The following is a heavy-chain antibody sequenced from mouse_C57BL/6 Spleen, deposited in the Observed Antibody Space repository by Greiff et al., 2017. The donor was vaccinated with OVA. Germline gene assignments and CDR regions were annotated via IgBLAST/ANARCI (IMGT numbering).Heavy chain of an antibody. Sequence: EVQVVESGGDLVKPGGSLKLSCAASGFTFSSYGMSWVRQTPDKRLEWVATISSGGSYTYYPDSVKGRFTISRDNAKNTLYLQMSSLKSEDTAMYYCARLDYGNYVGWYFDVWGTGTTVTVSS. V-gene: IGHV5-6*01. D-gene: IGHD2-1*01. J-gene: IGHJ1*03. CDR1: GFTFSSYG. CDR2: ISSGGSYT. CDR3: ARLDYGNYVGWYFDV.